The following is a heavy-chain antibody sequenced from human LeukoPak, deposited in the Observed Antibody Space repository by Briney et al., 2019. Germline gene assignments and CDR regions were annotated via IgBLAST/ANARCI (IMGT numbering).Heavy chain of an antibody. Sequence: SVKVSCKASGGTFSNYAINWVRQAPGQGLEWMGGITPILGTANYAQRFQGRVTITADESTSTAYMELSSLRSEDTAVYYCARWAGYCSITNCYTAFDFWGQGTLVTVSS. J-gene: IGHJ4*02. CDR3: ARWAGYCSITNCYTAFDF. D-gene: IGHD2-2*02. V-gene: IGHV1-69*01. CDR2: ITPILGTA. CDR1: GGTFSNYA.